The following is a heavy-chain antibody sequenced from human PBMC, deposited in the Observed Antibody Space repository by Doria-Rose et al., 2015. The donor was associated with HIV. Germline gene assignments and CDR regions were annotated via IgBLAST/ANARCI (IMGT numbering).Heavy chain of an antibody. CDR2: IFSDDER. CDR3: ARIKSSRWYHKYYFDF. V-gene: IGHV2-26*01. Sequence: SGPVLVKPTETLTLTCTVSGVSLSSPGMGVSWIRQPPGKALEWLANIFSDDERSYKTSLKSRLTISRDISKSQVVLTMTDMDPVDTATYYCARIKSSRWYHKYYFDFWGQGTLVIVSA. J-gene: IGHJ4*02. D-gene: IGHD6-13*01. CDR1: GVSLSSPGMG.